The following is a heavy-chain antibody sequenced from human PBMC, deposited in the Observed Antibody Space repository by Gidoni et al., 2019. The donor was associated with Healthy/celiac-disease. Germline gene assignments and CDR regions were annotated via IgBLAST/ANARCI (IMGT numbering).Heavy chain of an antibody. CDR1: GGSFSGYY. V-gene: IGHV4-34*01. Sequence: QVQLQQWGAGLLKPSETLSLTCAVYGGSFSGYYWSWIRQPPGKGLEWIGEINHSGSTNYNPSLKSRVTISVDTSKNQFSLKLSSVTAADTAVYYCARAPGFDSSGYYFDYWGQGTLVTVSS. CDR3: ARAPGFDSSGYYFDY. J-gene: IGHJ4*02. CDR2: INHSGST. D-gene: IGHD3-22*01.